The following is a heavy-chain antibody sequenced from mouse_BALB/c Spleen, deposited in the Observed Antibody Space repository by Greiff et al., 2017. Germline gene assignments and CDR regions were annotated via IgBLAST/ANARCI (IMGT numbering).Heavy chain of an antibody. V-gene: IGHV3-6*02. Sequence: EVKLQESGPGLVKPSQSLSLTCSVTGYSITSGYYWNWIRQFPGNKLEWMGYISYDGSNNYNPSLKNRISITRDTSKNQFFLKLNSVTTEDTATYYCARKEVGEYFDYWGQGTTLTVSS. D-gene: IGHD1-1*01. CDR2: ISYDGSN. J-gene: IGHJ2*01. CDR1: GYSITSGYY. CDR3: ARKEVGEYFDY.